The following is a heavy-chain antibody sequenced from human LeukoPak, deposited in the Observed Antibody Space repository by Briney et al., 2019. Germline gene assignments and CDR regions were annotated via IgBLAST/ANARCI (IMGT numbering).Heavy chain of an antibody. CDR1: GFTFSSYA. J-gene: IGHJ6*03. V-gene: IGHV3-30*04. CDR3: ARGVSSGWGNYYYYYYMDV. D-gene: IGHD6-19*01. CDR2: ISYDGSNK. Sequence: PGRSLRLSCAASGFTFSSYAMHWVRQAPGKGLEWVAVISYDGSNKYYADSVKGRFTISRDNSKNTLYPQMNGLRAEDTAVYYCARGVSSGWGNYYYYYYMDVWGKGTTVTVSS.